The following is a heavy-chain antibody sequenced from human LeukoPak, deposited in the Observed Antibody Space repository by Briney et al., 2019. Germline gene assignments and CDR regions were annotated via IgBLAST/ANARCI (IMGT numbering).Heavy chain of an antibody. CDR3: AELLSIDY. V-gene: IGHV3-30-3*01. Sequence: GGSLRLSCAASGFTFSSYAMHWVRQAPGKGLEWVAVISYDGSNKYYADSVKGRFTISRDNSKNTLYLQMNSLRAEDTAVYYCAELLSIDYWGQGTLVTVSS. CDR2: ISYDGSNK. D-gene: IGHD3-10*01. J-gene: IGHJ4*02. CDR1: GFTFSSYA.